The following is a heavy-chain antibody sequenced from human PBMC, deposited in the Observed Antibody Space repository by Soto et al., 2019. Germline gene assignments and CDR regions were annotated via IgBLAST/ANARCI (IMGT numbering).Heavy chain of an antibody. CDR1: GYNFHTYC. J-gene: IGHJ6*02. CDR3: ARPTDYHYGMQV. V-gene: IGHV5-51*01. CDR2: IYPHDSDT. D-gene: IGHD4-17*01. Sequence: GESVKISCKGSGYNFHTYCIAWVRQTPGKGLEWMGFIYPHDSDTRCSPSFRGQVTISADKSINTAYLQWTSLKASDTAIYFCARPTDYHYGMQVWGQRTTVTVSS.